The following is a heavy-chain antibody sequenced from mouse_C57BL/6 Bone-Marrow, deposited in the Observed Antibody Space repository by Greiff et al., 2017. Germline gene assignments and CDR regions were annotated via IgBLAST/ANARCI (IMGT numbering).Heavy chain of an antibody. CDR1: GFTFSDFY. D-gene: IGHD3-2*02. V-gene: IGHV7-1*01. CDR2: SRNKANDYTT. J-gene: IGHJ4*01. CDR3: ARDERLGLARDY. Sequence: EVKVVESGGGLVQSGRSLRLSCATSGFTFSDFYMEWVRQAPGKGLEWIAASRNKANDYTTEYSASVKGRFIVSRDTSQSILYLQMNALRAEYTAIYYCARDERLGLARDYWGQGTSVTVSS.